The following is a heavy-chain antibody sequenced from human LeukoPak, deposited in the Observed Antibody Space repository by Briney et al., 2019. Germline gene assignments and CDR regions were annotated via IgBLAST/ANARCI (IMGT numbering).Heavy chain of an antibody. CDR1: GFTFSSYS. CDR2: ISSSSSYI. D-gene: IGHD5/OR15-5a*01. V-gene: IGHV3-21*01. Sequence: GESLRLSCAASGFTFSSYSMNWVRQAPGKGLEWVSSISSSSSYISYADSVEGRFTISRDNAKNSLYLQMNSLRAEDTAVYYCARGNGETVSTSLNWFDPWGQGTLVTVSS. CDR3: ARGNGETVSTSLNWFDP. J-gene: IGHJ5*02.